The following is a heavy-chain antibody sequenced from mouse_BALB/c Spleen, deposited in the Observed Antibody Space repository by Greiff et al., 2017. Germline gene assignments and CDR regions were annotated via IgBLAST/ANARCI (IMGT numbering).Heavy chain of an antibody. J-gene: IGHJ2*01. Sequence: DVKLVESGGGLVQPGGSMKLSCVASGFTFSNYWMNWVRQSPEKGLEWVAEIRLKSNNYATHYAESVKGRFTISRDDSKSSVYLQMNNLRAEDTGIYYCTRKTVVANFDYWGQGTTLTVSS. CDR2: IRLKSNNYAT. CDR3: TRKTVVANFDY. CDR1: GFTFSNYW. D-gene: IGHD1-1*01. V-gene: IGHV6-6*02.